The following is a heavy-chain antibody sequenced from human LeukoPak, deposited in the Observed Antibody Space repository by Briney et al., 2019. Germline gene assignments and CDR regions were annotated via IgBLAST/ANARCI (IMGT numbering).Heavy chain of an antibody. D-gene: IGHD1-26*01. CDR1: GYTFIDYY. V-gene: IGHV1-2*02. CDR2: INPNSGGT. CDR3: ARGITGAYWRFDY. Sequence: ASVKLSCTASGYTFIDYYMHWVRQAPGQGLEWMGWINPNSGGTNYAQMFQGRVTMTRDTSISTAYMELSRLRSDDTAAYYCARGITGAYWRFDYWGQGTLVTVSS. J-gene: IGHJ4*02.